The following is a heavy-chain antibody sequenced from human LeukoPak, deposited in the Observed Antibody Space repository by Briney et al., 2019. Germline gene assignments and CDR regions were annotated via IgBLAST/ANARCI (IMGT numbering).Heavy chain of an antibody. CDR3: ARDSSPSYTAMVLY. Sequence: ASVKVSCKASGYTFTGYYMHWVRQAPGQGLEWMGWINPNSGGTNYAQKFQGRVTMTRDTSICTAYMELSRLRSDDTAVYYCARDSSPSYTAMVLYWGQGTLVTVSS. V-gene: IGHV1-2*02. D-gene: IGHD5-18*01. J-gene: IGHJ4*02. CDR2: INPNSGGT. CDR1: GYTFTGYY.